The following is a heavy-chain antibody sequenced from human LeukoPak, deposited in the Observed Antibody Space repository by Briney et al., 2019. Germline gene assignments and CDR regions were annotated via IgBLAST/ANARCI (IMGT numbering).Heavy chain of an antibody. Sequence: SETLSLTCTVSGGSISSSYWSWIRQPPGKGLEWIGYIYYTGSTTYNPSLKSRVTISVDTSKNQFSLKLSSVTAADTAVYYCARDSIAAAGIDYWGQGTLVTVSS. V-gene: IGHV4-59*12. D-gene: IGHD6-13*01. J-gene: IGHJ4*02. CDR1: GGSISSSY. CDR3: ARDSIAAAGIDY. CDR2: IYYTGST.